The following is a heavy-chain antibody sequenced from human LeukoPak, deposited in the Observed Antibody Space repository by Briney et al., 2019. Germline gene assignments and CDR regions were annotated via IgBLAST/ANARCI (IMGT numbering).Heavy chain of an antibody. CDR2: ISSSSYI. J-gene: IGHJ4*02. CDR1: GFTFSSYS. Sequence: GGSLRLSCAASGFTFSSYSMNWVRQAPGKGLEWVSSISSSSYIYYADSVKGRFTISRDNAKNSLYLQMNSLRAEDTAVYYCARHQLLYNFDYWGQGTLVTVSS. D-gene: IGHD2-2*02. CDR3: ARHQLLYNFDY. V-gene: IGHV3-21*01.